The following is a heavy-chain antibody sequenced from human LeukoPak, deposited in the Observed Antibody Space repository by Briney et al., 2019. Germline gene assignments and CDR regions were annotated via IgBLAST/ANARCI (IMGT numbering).Heavy chain of an antibody. V-gene: IGHV3-13*01. D-gene: IGHD2-15*01. J-gene: IGHJ6*02. CDR1: GFTFSSYD. Sequence: GGSLRLSCAASGFTFSSYDMHWVRQTTGKGLEWVSTIGAAGDTYYPGSVQGRFTISRENAKNSLYLQINSLRAGDTAVYYCARGYCSGGSCYYYYYGMDVWGQGTTVTVSS. CDR3: ARGYCSGGSCYYYYYGMDV. CDR2: IGAAGDT.